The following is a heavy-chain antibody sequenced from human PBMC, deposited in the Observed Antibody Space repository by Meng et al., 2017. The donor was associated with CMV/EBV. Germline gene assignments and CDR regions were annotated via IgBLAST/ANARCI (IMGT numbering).Heavy chain of an antibody. CDR3: AIIGYKEWDY. CDR1: GGSISSSSYY. D-gene: IGHD3-3*01. Sequence: GSLRLSCTVSGGSISSSSYYWGWIRQPPGKGLEWIGSIYYSGSTYYNPSLKSRVTISVDTSKNQFSLKLSSVAAADTAVYYCAIIGYKEWDYWGQGTLVTVSS. J-gene: IGHJ4*02. CDR2: IYYSGST. V-gene: IGHV4-39*07.